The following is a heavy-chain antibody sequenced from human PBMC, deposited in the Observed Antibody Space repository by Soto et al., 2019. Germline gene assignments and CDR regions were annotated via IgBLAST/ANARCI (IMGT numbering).Heavy chain of an antibody. V-gene: IGHV4-39*01. CDR3: TRRLYYDSSGFEGGGIDV. CDR2: IYHSGST. Sequence: SDTLSLTCTVSGRSINSSSYYWVWIRQPPGKGLEGIGSIYHSGSTYYKPSLKSRVNIAVDTAKNQISQKLRSVTAADTAVYYCTRRLYYDSSGFEGGGIDVWGQGTTVT. CDR1: GRSINSSSYY. D-gene: IGHD3-22*01. J-gene: IGHJ6*02.